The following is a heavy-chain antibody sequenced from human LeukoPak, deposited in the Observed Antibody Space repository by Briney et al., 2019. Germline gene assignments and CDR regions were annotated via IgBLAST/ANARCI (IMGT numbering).Heavy chain of an antibody. V-gene: IGHV4-4*07. CDR2: MYPRGTT. D-gene: IGHD1-26*01. J-gene: IGHJ3*02. CDR1: GDSISNYL. Sequence: SETLSLTCTVSGDSISNYLVSWVRQPAGKALEWIGRMYPRGTTNYNPSLKSRVSMSLDTSMTQFSLKLNSVTAADTAVYYCAGGGSPHIWGQGTMVTVSS. CDR3: AGGGSPHI.